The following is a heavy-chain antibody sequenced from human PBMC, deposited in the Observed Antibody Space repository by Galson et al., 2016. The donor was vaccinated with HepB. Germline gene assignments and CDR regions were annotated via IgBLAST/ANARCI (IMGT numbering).Heavy chain of an antibody. CDR1: GFTFSSYW. V-gene: IGHV3-7*01. Sequence: SLRLSCAASGFTFSSYWMTWVRQAPGKGLEWVANIKYDGSEKYYLESMKGRFTISRDNAKNSLYLQMNSLRAEDTAVYSCVTERRTSSWCFWGQGTLVTVSS. D-gene: IGHD6-13*01. CDR2: IKYDGSEK. J-gene: IGHJ1*01. CDR3: VTERRTSSWCF.